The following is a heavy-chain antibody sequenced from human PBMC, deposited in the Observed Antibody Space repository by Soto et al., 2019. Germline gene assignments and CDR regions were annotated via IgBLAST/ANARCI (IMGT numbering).Heavy chain of an antibody. CDR3: AKSPGMYYYDSSGYYHYDY. J-gene: IGHJ4*02. CDR1: GFGMNMHC. Sequence: GGSLRLSCEISGFGMNMHCVSGVRQAPGKGLEWVANIYAPGGETFHADSVKGRFTISRDNSKNTLYLQMNSLRAEDTAVYYCAKSPGMYYYDSSGYYHYDYWGQGTLVTVSS. V-gene: IGHV3-7*03. D-gene: IGHD3-22*01. CDR2: IYAPGGET.